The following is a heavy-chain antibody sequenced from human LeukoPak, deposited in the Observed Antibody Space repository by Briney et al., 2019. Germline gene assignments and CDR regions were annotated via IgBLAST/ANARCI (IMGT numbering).Heavy chain of an antibody. CDR2: ISRNGDST. CDR1: GFTFTSYA. CDR3: ARLLYYDTSGYSY. Sequence: GGSLRLSCSASGFTFTSYAMHWVRQAPGKGLEFVSAISRNGDSTNYADSAKGRFTISRDNSKNTLYLQMNSLRAEDTAIYYCARLLYYDTSGYSYWGQGTLVTVSS. J-gene: IGHJ4*02. V-gene: IGHV3-64*04. D-gene: IGHD3-22*01.